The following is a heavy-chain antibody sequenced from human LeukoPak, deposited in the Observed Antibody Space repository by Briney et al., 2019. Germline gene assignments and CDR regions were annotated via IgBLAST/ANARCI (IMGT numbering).Heavy chain of an antibody. CDR1: GGSFSGYY. CDR3: ARHRATYYDILTGYNYYYYGMDV. CDR2: INHSGST. V-gene: IGHV4-34*01. D-gene: IGHD3-9*01. J-gene: IGHJ6*02. Sequence: SETLSLTCAVYGGSFSGYYWSWIRQPPGKGLEWIGEINHSGSTNYNPSLKSRVTISVDTSKNQFSLKLSSVTAADTAVYYCARHRATYYDILTGYNYYYYGMDVWGQGTTVTVSS.